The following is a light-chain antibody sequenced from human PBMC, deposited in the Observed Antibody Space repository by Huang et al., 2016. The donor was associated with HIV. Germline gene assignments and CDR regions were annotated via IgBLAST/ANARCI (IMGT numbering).Light chain of an antibody. CDR1: QSVGVY. CDR3: QQRTKWPPVLT. CDR2: EAS. Sequence: EIVLTQSPATLSLSPGDRATLSCRASQSVGVYLAWYQQKPGQAPRLLIFEASNRATGIPDRFSGSGSETDFTLTIDSLQPDDFAIYYCQQRTKWPPVLTFGGGTRVEIK. V-gene: IGKV3-11*01. J-gene: IGKJ4*01.